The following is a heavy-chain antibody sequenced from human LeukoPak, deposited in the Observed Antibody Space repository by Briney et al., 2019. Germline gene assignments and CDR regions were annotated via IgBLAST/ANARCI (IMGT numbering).Heavy chain of an antibody. V-gene: IGHV3-30*14. CDR3: ARSYGYFDY. D-gene: IGHD1-26*01. CDR1: RFTFSNYA. Sequence: GRSLRLSCAASRFTFSNYAMHWVRQAPGKGLEWVAVISYDGSNKYYAGSVKGRFTISRDNSKNTLYLQMNSLRAEDTAVYYCARSYGYFDYWGQGTLVTVSS. CDR2: ISYDGSNK. J-gene: IGHJ4*02.